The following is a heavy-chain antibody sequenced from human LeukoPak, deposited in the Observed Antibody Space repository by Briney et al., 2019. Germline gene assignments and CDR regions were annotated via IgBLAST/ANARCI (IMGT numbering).Heavy chain of an antibody. D-gene: IGHD4/OR15-4a*01. Sequence: SETLSLTCTVSGGSISSSSYYWGWIRQPPGKGLEWIRSIYYSGSTYYNPSLKSRVTISVDTSKNQFSLKLSSVTAADTAVYYCARVLRGVLSGFDIWGQGTMVTVSS. CDR3: ARVLRGVLSGFDI. J-gene: IGHJ3*02. CDR2: IYYSGST. CDR1: GGSISSSSYY. V-gene: IGHV4-39*07.